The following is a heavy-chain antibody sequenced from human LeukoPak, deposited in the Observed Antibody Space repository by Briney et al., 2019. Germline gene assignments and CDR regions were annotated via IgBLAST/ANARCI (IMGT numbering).Heavy chain of an antibody. CDR3: ARVALGSGSYNWFDP. J-gene: IGHJ5*02. CDR2: IYYSGST. D-gene: IGHD3-10*02. Sequence: PSETLSLTCAVYGGSFSGYYWSWIRQPPGKGLEWIGSIYYSGSTYYNPSLKSRVTISVDTSKNQFSLKLSSVTAADTAVYYCARVALGSGSYNWFDPWGQGTLVTVSS. V-gene: IGHV4-34*01. CDR1: GGSFSGYY.